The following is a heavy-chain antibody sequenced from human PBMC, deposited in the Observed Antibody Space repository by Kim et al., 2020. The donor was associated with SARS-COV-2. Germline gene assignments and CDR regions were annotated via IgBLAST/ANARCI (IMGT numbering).Heavy chain of an antibody. D-gene: IGHD3-9*01. CDR1: GFTFSSYA. Sequence: GGSLRLSCAASGFTFSSYAMHWVRQAPGKGLEWVAVISYDGSNKYYADSVKGRFTISRDNSKNTLYLQMNSLRAEDTAVYYCARPYYDILTGVQGDAFDIWGQGTMVTVSS. V-gene: IGHV3-30*04. J-gene: IGHJ3*02. CDR3: ARPYYDILTGVQGDAFDI. CDR2: ISYDGSNK.